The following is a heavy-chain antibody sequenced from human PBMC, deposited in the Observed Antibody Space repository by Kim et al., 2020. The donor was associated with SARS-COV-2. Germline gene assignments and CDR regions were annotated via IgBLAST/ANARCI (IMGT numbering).Heavy chain of an antibody. J-gene: IGHJ3*02. Sequence: GGSLRLSCAASGFTLSHYWMTWVRQAPGKGLEWVANINQDVGVKQYVDSVKGRFTISRDNAKNSLFLQMNSLRAEDTAVYYCASETVVVTASGAFDIWGQGTMVAVSS. CDR1: GFTLSHYW. CDR2: INQDVGVK. D-gene: IGHD2-21*02. V-gene: IGHV3-7*03. CDR3: ASETVVVTASGAFDI.